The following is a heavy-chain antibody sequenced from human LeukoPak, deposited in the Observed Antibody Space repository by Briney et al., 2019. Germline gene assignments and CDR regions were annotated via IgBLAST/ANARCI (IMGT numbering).Heavy chain of an antibody. CDR1: GFTFSNYP. Sequence: GGVLRLSCAASGFTFSNYPMGWVRQAPGKGLEWLSAIGEEKSDSWTKSADSVKGRFTISRDNSENTLYLQMDSLTVEDTAVYYCARAGVISGWDYWGQGVLVTVSS. V-gene: IGHV3-23*01. CDR3: ARAGVISGWDY. CDR2: IGEEKSDSWT. J-gene: IGHJ4*02. D-gene: IGHD3-3*02.